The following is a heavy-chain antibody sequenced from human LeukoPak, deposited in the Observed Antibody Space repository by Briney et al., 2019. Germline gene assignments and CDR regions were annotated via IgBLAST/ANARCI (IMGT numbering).Heavy chain of an antibody. Sequence: SQTLSLTCAFSGDSVSSSSATWNWIRQSPSRGLEWLGRTYYRSKWYNDYTVSVNSRITINPDTSKNQFSLHLNSVPPEDTAVYFCARGPIWSDAFAVWGQGTMLTVSS. J-gene: IGHJ3*01. CDR1: GDSVSSSSAT. D-gene: IGHD1-1*01. V-gene: IGHV6-1*01. CDR3: ARGPIWSDAFAV. CDR2: TYYRSKWYN.